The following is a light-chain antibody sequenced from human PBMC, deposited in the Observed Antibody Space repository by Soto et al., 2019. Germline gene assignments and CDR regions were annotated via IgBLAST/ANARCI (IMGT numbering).Light chain of an antibody. V-gene: IGKV3-15*01. CDR1: QSVGRN. Sequence: IVLTHSPAILSVSPGYRFTFFSSSSQSVGRNLAWYHQQPGQAPRLLIYDASSRATGVPARFSGSGSGTEFTLTISRLQSEDFAVYYCQQYSSGPPLTFGGGTKVDIK. J-gene: IGKJ4*01. CDR3: QQYSSGPPLT. CDR2: DAS.